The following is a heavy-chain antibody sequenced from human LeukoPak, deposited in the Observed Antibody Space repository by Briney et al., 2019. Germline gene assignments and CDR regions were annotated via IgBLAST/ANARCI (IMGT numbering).Heavy chain of an antibody. D-gene: IGHD3-9*01. J-gene: IGHJ6*03. Sequence: PSETLSLTCTVSGGSISSYYWSWIRQPPGKGLEWIGHIYYSGSTNYNPSLKSRVTISVDTSKNQFSLKLSSVTAADTAVYYCARGLRYFDWLVVPGYYYMDVWGKGTTVTISS. CDR2: IYYSGST. CDR1: GGSISSYY. CDR3: ARGLRYFDWLVVPGYYYMDV. V-gene: IGHV4-59*08.